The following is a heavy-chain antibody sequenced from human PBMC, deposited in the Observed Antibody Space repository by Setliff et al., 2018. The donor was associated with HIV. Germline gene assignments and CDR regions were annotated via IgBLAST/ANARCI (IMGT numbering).Heavy chain of an antibody. CDR3: SAGYSYELLSSYYFDY. J-gene: IGHJ4*02. CDR1: GYTFSSYD. D-gene: IGHD5-18*01. V-gene: IGHV1-8*02. CDR2: MNPNSGNT. Sequence: GASVKVSCKAAGYTFSSYDINWVREATGQGLEWMGWMNPNSGNTGYAQKFQGRVTMTRNTYISTAYMELRRLKSEDTAVYYCSAGYSYELLSSYYFDYWGQGTLVTVSS.